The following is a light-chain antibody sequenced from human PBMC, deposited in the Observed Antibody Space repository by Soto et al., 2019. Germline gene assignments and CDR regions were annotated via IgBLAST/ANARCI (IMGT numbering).Light chain of an antibody. V-gene: IGKV3-11*01. CDR2: DAS. CDR1: QSVSSY. J-gene: IGKJ5*01. CDR3: QQHNDWPT. Sequence: EIVLTQSPATLSLSPGESETLSGRASQSVSSYLAWYQQKPGQAPRLLIYDASNRATGIPARFSGSGSGTGFTLTISSVESEDFAIYYCQQHNDWPTFGQGKRLEI.